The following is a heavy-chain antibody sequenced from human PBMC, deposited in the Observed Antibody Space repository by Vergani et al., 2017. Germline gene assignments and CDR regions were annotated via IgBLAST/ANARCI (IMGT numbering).Heavy chain of an antibody. D-gene: IGHD2-15*01. J-gene: IGHJ4*02. CDR2: IRSDESRR. Sequence: QVQLVESGGGVVQPGGAPRLSCAASGFTFNSYGIHWVRQAPGNGVALVASIRSDESRRYYGDSIEVPFTISSDNSKNTWYLQMKSLRPEETAVYYYAKEGGGYCSRGTCYPAYWGQGTLVIVSS. V-gene: IGHV3-30*02. CDR3: AKEGGGYCSRGTCYPAY. CDR1: GFTFNSYG.